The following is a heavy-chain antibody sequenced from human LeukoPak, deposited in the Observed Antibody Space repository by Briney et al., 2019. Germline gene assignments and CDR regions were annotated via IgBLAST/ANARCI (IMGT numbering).Heavy chain of an antibody. D-gene: IGHD2-2*01. V-gene: IGHV4-30-2*01. CDR1: GGSISGGGYS. Sequence: PSETLSLTCAVSGGSISGGGYSWSWIRQPPGKGLEWIGYIYHSGSTYYNPSLKSRVTISVDRSKNQFSLKLSSVTAADTAVYYCARVVVVPAARGAFDIWGQGTMVTVSS. CDR2: IYHSGST. J-gene: IGHJ3*02. CDR3: ARVVVVPAARGAFDI.